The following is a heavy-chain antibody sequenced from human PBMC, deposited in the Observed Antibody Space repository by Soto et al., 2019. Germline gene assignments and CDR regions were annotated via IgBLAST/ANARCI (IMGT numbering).Heavy chain of an antibody. J-gene: IGHJ4*02. D-gene: IGHD6-6*01. CDR2: IIPIFGTA. CDR3: AREYRSSSRYFDY. V-gene: IGHV1-69*13. CDR1: GGTFSSYA. Sequence: SVKVSCKASGGTFSSYAISWVRQAPGQGLEWMGGIIPIFGTANYAQKFQGRVTITADESTSTAYMELSSLRPEDTAVYYCAREYRSSSRYFDYWGQGTLVTVSS.